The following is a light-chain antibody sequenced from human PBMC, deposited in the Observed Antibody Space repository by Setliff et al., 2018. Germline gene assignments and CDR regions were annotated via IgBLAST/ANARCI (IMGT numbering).Light chain of an antibody. CDR2: DVS. CDR3: CSYAGRYTPYV. J-gene: IGLJ1*01. CDR1: SSDVGGYNY. Sequence: QSVLAQPRSVSGSPGQSVTISCTGTSSDVGGYNYVSWYQQHPGKAPKLMISDVSKRPSGVPDRFSGSKSGTTASLTISGLQAEDEADYYCCSYAGRYTPYVFGSGTKATVL. V-gene: IGLV2-11*01.